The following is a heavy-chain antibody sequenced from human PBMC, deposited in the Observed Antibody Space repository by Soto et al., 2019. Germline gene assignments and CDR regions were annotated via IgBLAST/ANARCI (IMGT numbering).Heavy chain of an antibody. CDR1: GFTFSSYS. CDR3: ARGDAVQQLALDFDY. J-gene: IGHJ4*02. D-gene: IGHD6-6*01. Sequence: EVQLVESGGGLVKPGGSLRLSCAASGFTFSSYSMNWVRQAPGKGLEWVSSISSSSSYIYYADSVKGRFTISRDNAKNSLYLQMNSLRAEDTAVYYCARGDAVQQLALDFDYWGQGTLVTVSS. CDR2: ISSSSSYI. V-gene: IGHV3-21*01.